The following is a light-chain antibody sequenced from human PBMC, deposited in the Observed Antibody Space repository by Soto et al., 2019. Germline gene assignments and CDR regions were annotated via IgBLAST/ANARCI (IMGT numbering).Light chain of an antibody. CDR3: QQTYSTPWT. V-gene: IGKV1-39*01. Sequence: DIQMTQSPSSLTASAGGRVTITCRASQSISNYLNWYQQKPGKAPKLLIYAASSLQSGVPSRFSGSGSVTDFTLTISSLQPEDFATYYCQQTYSTPWTFGQGTKVEIK. J-gene: IGKJ1*01. CDR1: QSISNY. CDR2: AAS.